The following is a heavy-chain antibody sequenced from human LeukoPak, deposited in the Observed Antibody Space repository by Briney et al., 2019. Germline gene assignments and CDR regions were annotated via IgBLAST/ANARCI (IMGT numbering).Heavy chain of an antibody. CDR3: AKRIGDY. Sequence: GGSLRLSCVASGITFSSYAMSWVRQAPGKGLEWVSAISDSGGSTYYADSEKGRFTISRNNSGSTLYLQMNSLRVEDTAVYYCAKRIGDYWGQGTLVTVSS. D-gene: IGHD2-15*01. J-gene: IGHJ4*02. CDR1: GITFSSYA. CDR2: ISDSGGST. V-gene: IGHV3-23*01.